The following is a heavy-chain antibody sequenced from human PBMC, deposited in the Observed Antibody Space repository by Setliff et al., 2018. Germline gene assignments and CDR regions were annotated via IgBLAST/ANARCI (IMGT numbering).Heavy chain of an antibody. D-gene: IGHD3-22*01. Sequence: NLSLTCTVSGYSISSGYYWGWIRQPPGKGLEWIGNMYHSGSVYYNPSLKSRVTISVDTSKNQFSLKLSSVTAADTAVYYCAKEGMSRYYDSSGYYYVYYFDYWGQGTLVTVSS. CDR2: MYHSGSV. J-gene: IGHJ4*02. V-gene: IGHV4-38-2*02. CDR3: AKEGMSRYYDSSGYYYVYYFDY. CDR1: GYSISSGYY.